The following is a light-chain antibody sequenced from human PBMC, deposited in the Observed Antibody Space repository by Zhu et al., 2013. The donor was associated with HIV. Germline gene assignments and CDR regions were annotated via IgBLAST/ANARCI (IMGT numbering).Light chain of an antibody. CDR1: LGIAFF. CDR3: QQTKSYPFS. CDR2: GAS. Sequence: DMQMTQSPSVVSASVGDRVNITCRASLGIAFFLSWFQQKSGKVPTRLIFGASNLQSGVPSRFSGRGSGTEFALTVYGLQPEDSATYYCQQTKSYPFSFGPGTKVDVK. J-gene: IGKJ3*01. V-gene: IGKV1-17*03.